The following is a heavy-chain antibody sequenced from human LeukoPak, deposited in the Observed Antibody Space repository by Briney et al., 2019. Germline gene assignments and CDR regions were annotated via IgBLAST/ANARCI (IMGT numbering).Heavy chain of an antibody. J-gene: IGHJ4*02. CDR2: IKQDGSEK. V-gene: IGHV3-7*01. CDR1: GFTFSSYW. D-gene: IGHD3-22*01. CDR3: ARDWYYYDSSGYYPD. Sequence: GGSLRLSCAASGFTFSSYWMSWVRQAPGKGLEWVANIKQDGSEKYYVDSVKGRFTISRDNAKNSLYLQMNSLRAEDTAVYYCARDWYYYDSSGYYPDWGQGTLVTVSS.